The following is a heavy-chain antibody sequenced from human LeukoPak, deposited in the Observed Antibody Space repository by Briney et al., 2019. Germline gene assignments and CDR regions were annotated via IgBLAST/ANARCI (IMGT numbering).Heavy chain of an antibody. CDR2: IYPGDSDT. V-gene: IGHV5-51*01. J-gene: IGHJ4*02. CDR1: GYSFTSYW. D-gene: IGHD3-9*01. Sequence: GESLKISCKGSGYSFTSYWIGWVRQMPGKGLEWMGIIYPGDSDTRYSPSFQGQVTISADKSISTAYLQWSSLKASDTAMYYCASGILRYFDWLWGSGPFDYWGQGTLVTVSS. CDR3: ASGILRYFDWLWGSGPFDY.